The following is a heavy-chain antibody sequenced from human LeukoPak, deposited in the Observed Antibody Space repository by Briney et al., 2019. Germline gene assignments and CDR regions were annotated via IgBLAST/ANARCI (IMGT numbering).Heavy chain of an antibody. CDR3: ARHLIVVDPFDY. J-gene: IGHJ4*02. V-gene: IGHV4-39*01. Sequence: SETLSLTCTVSGGSINSNSYYWSWIRQPPGKGLEWIGEINHSGSTNYNPSLKSRVPISVDTSKNQFSLKLGSVTAADTAVHYCARHLIVVDPFDYWGQGTLVTVSS. CDR1: GGSINSNSYY. CDR2: INHSGST. D-gene: IGHD3-22*01.